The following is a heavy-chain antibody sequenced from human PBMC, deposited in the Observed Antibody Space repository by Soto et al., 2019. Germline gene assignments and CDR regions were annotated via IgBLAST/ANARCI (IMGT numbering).Heavy chain of an antibody. CDR3: ARGSPYYYDSSGYKTTYYYYYYGMDV. J-gene: IGHJ6*02. CDR2: IIPIFGTA. Sequence: ASVKVSCKASGGTFSSYAISWVRQAPGQGLEWMGGIIPIFGTANYAQKFQGRVTITADESTSTAYMELSSLRSEDTAVYYCARGSPYYYDSSGYKTTYYYYYYGMDVWGQGTTVTVSS. CDR1: GGTFSSYA. V-gene: IGHV1-69*13. D-gene: IGHD3-22*01.